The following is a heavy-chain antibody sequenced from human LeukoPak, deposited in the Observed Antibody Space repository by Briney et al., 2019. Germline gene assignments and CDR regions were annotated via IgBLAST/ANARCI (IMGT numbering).Heavy chain of an antibody. CDR1: GFTFDDYA. J-gene: IGHJ4*02. CDR2: ISWNSGSI. CDR3: AKGYYSGYDSGAFDY. Sequence: GGSLRLSCAASGFTFDDYAMHWVRQAPGKGLEWVSGISWNSGSIGYADSVKGRFTISRDNTRNSLYLQMGSLRAEDTALYFCAKGYYSGYDSGAFDYWGQGTLVTVSS. V-gene: IGHV3-9*01. D-gene: IGHD5-12*01.